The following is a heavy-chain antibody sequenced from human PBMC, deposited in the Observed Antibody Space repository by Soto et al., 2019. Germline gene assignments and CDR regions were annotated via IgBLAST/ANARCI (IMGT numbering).Heavy chain of an antibody. CDR2: IWYDGSNK. CDR3: ARDFWAYTSGWYPDY. Sequence: QVQLVESGGGVVQPGGSLRLSCAASGFTFSSYGMHWVRQAPGKGLEWVALIWYDGSNKYHADSVKGRFTISRDNSKNKLYLQMNSLRAEDTAVYYCARDFWAYTSGWYPDYRGQGTLVTVSS. CDR1: GFTFSSYG. D-gene: IGHD6-19*01. V-gene: IGHV3-33*01. J-gene: IGHJ4*02.